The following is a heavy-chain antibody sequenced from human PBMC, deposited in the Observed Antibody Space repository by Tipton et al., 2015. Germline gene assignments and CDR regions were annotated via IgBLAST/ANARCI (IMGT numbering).Heavy chain of an antibody. CDR1: GGSMSSNH. V-gene: IGHV4-59*01. D-gene: IGHD6-19*01. Sequence: TLSLTCTVSGGSMSSNHWSWIRQPPGKGLEWIGYIYYSGTPNYNPSLKSRVTFSVDTSKNQFYLKLRSVTAADTAVYYCAELGSGGFDPWGQGTLVTVSA. CDR2: IYYSGTP. J-gene: IGHJ5*02. CDR3: AELGSGGFDP.